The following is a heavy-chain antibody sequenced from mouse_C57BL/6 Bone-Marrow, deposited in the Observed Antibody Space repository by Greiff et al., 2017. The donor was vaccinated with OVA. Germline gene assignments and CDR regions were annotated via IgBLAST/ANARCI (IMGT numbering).Heavy chain of an antibody. CDR2: IHPNSGST. J-gene: IGHJ3*01. CDR3: ARGLRRNAY. Sequence: QVQLQQPGADLVKPGASVKLSCKASGYTFTSYWMHWVKQRPGQGLEWIGMIHPNSGSTNYNEKFKSKATLTVDKSSSTAYMQLSSLTSEDSAVYYCARGLRRNAYWGQGTLVTVSA. CDR1: GYTFTSYW. D-gene: IGHD2-4*01. V-gene: IGHV1-64*01.